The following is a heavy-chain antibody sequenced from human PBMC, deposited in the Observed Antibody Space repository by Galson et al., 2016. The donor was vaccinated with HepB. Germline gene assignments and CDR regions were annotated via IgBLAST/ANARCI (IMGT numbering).Heavy chain of an antibody. CDR2: ISTTGHVT. CDR1: GFTFINFA. CDR3: AKRVGAAARGWFDP. V-gene: IGHV3-23*01. J-gene: IGHJ5*02. D-gene: IGHD1-26*01. Sequence: SLRLSCAASGFTFINFAMSWVRQAPGKGLEWVSAISTTGHVTYYADSVKGRFTISRDNSKDTLYLQMNSLRAEDTAVYSCAKRVGAAARGWFDPWGQGTLVTVSS.